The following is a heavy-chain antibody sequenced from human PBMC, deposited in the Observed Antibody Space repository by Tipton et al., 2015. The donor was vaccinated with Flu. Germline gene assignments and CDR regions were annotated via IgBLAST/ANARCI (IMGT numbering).Heavy chain of an antibody. CDR3: ARACGSGGNRWFDP. Sequence: LRLSCAVYGGSFSGYYWSWIRQPPGKGLEWIGEINHSGSTNYNPSLKSRVTISVDTSKNQFSLKLSSVTAADTAVYYCARACGSGGNRWFDPWGQGALVTVSS. D-gene: IGHD2-15*01. CDR1: GGSFSGYY. V-gene: IGHV4-34*01. J-gene: IGHJ5*02. CDR2: INHSGST.